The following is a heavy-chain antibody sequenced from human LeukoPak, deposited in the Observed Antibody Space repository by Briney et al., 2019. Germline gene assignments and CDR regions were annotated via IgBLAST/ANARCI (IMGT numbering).Heavy chain of an antibody. V-gene: IGHV4-39*07. CDR3: ARGDGWFGELKVDY. CDR2: IYYSGSI. D-gene: IGHD3-10*01. CDR1: GGSISSSSYY. Sequence: SETLSLTCTVSGGSISSSSYYWGWIRQPPGKGLEWIGSIYYSGSIYYNPSLKSRVTISVDRSKNQFSLKLSSVTAADTAAYYCARGDGWFGELKVDYWGQGTLVTVSS. J-gene: IGHJ4*02.